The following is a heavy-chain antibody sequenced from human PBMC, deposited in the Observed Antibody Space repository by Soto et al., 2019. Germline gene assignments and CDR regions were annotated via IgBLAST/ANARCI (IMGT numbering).Heavy chain of an antibody. V-gene: IGHV4-38-2*02. Sequence: SETLSLTCSVSGYSISSGFFWGWIRQPPGKGLEWIGSIYHSGSTYYNPSLKSRVTISLDTSKNQFSLKLSSVTAADTALYYCARDGLYHGSRRINWFDPWGQGTLVTVSS. CDR3: ARDGLYHGSRRINWFDP. CDR1: GYSISSGFF. J-gene: IGHJ5*02. CDR2: IYHSGST. D-gene: IGHD3-10*01.